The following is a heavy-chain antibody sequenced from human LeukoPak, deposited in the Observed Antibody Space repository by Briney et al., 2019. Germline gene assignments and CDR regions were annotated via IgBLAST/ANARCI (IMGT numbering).Heavy chain of an antibody. V-gene: IGHV1-18*01. CDR1: GYTFTSYG. D-gene: IGHD3-22*01. CDR3: ARGPRYYDSSGYYYIAPYYYYMDV. J-gene: IGHJ6*03. CDR2: ISAYNGNT. Sequence: GASVKVSCKASGYTFTSYGISWVRQAPGQGLEWMVWISAYNGNTNYAQKLQGRVTMTTDTSTSTAYVELRSLRSDDTAVYYCARGPRYYDSSGYYYIAPYYYYMDVWGKGTTVTVSS.